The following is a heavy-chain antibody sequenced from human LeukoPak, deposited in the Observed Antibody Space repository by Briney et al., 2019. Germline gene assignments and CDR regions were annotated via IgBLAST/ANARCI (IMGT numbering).Heavy chain of an antibody. D-gene: IGHD3-9*01. Sequence: GGSLRLSCAASGFTFDDFGMNGVRHAPGEGVGRGSGIKRNRGRTGYADSVKGRFTISRDNAKKSLYLQMSSLRAEDTALYYCARGGRMHYDILTGYYTESQYYFDYWGQGTLVTVSS. CDR3: ARGGRMHYDILTGYYTESQYYFDY. J-gene: IGHJ4*02. V-gene: IGHV3-20*04. CDR1: GFTFDDFG. CDR2: IKRNRGRT.